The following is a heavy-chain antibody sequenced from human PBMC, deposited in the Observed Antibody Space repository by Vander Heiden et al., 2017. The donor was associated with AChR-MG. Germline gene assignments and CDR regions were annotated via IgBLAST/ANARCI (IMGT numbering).Heavy chain of an antibody. CDR3: AKAVVPAAIFDYYGMDV. CDR2: ISYDGSYK. D-gene: IGHD2-2*01. CDR1: GFTFSTYG. Sequence: QVQLVESGGGVVQPGRSLRLSCAASGFTFSTYGIHWVRQAPGKGLEWVAVISYDGSYKYYADSVKGRFTISRDNSKNTLYLQMNSLRAEDTAVYYCAKAVVPAAIFDYYGMDVWGPGTTVTVSS. V-gene: IGHV3-30*18. J-gene: IGHJ6*02.